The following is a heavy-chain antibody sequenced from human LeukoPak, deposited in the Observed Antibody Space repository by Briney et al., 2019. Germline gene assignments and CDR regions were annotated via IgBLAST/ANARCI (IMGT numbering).Heavy chain of an antibody. D-gene: IGHD6-13*01. CDR1: GFTFSSYA. Sequence: GGSLRLSCSASGFTFSSYAMHWVRQAPGKGLEYVSVISSNGGSTYYADSVKGRFTISRDNSKNTLYLQMNSLRAEDTAVYHCAKQYSSSWHYFDYWGQGTLVTVSS. CDR3: AKQYSSSWHYFDY. V-gene: IGHV3-64*04. J-gene: IGHJ4*02. CDR2: ISSNGGST.